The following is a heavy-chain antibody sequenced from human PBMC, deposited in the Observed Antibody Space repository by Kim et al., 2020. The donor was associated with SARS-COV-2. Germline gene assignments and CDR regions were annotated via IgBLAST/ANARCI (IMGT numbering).Heavy chain of an antibody. CDR1: GFTFSSYD. CDR3: ARAKGHSGYFAINYDSSAKPYYYGMDV. CDR2: IGTAGDT. D-gene: IGHD3-22*01. Sequence: GGSLRLSCAASGFTFSSYDMHWVRQAPGKGLEWVSAIGTAGDTYYPGSVKGRFTISRENAKNSLYLQMNSLRAGDTAVYYCARAKGHSGYFAINYDSSAKPYYYGMDVWGQGTTVTVSS. V-gene: IGHV3-13*01. J-gene: IGHJ6*02.